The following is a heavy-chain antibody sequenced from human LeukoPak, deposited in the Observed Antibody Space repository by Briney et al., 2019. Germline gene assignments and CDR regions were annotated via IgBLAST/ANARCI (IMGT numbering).Heavy chain of an antibody. D-gene: IGHD5-18*01. J-gene: IGHJ4*02. CDR2: IYYSGST. CDR1: GGSISGFY. CDR3: ATSRSGYSYADY. Sequence: SETLSLTCSVSGGSISGFYWSWIRQSPGKGLEWIGYIYYSGSTNYNPSLKSRVTISVDTSKNQFSLRLSSMTAADTAVYYCATSRSGYSYADYWGQGTLDPASS. V-gene: IGHV4-59*08.